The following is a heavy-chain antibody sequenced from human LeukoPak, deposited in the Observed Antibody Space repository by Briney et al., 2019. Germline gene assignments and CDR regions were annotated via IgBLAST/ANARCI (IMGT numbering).Heavy chain of an antibody. J-gene: IGHJ4*02. CDR2: INHSGST. V-gene: IGHV4-34*01. CDR1: GGSFSGYY. D-gene: IGHD6-13*01. Sequence: SETLSLTCAVYGGSFSGYYWSWIRQPPGKGLEWIGEINHSGSTNYNPSLKSRVTISVDTSKNQFSLKLSSVTAADTAVYYCASGPFKSPDPLSERGIAAAGGEASFSPVGRSFDYWGQGTLVTVSS. CDR3: ASGPFKSPDPLSERGIAAAGGEASFSPVGRSFDY.